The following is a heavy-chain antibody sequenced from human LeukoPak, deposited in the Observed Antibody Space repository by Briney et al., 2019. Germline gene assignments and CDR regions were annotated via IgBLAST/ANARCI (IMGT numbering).Heavy chain of an antibody. Sequence: ASVKVSCKVSGYTLTELSMHWVRQAPGKGLEWMGGFDPEDGETIYAQKFQGRVTMTEDTSTDTAYTELSSLRSEDTAVYYCATAPGGRAAGIYYFDYWGQGTLVTVSS. CDR2: FDPEDGET. J-gene: IGHJ4*02. CDR1: GYTLTELS. D-gene: IGHD6-13*01. V-gene: IGHV1-24*01. CDR3: ATAPGGRAAGIYYFDY.